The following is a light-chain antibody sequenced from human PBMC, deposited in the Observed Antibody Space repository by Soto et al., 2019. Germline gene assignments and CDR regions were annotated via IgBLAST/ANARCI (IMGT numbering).Light chain of an antibody. Sequence: EKALTQSPVTLSLSPGERATLSCRASQSVSSNLDWYQQRPGQAPRLLIYGASTRASGVPDRFSGSGSGIEFILTISSLQSEDSAVYYCQQYDVWPALTFGGGTKVDIK. CDR2: GAS. J-gene: IGKJ4*01. CDR1: QSVSSN. V-gene: IGKV3-15*01. CDR3: QQYDVWPALT.